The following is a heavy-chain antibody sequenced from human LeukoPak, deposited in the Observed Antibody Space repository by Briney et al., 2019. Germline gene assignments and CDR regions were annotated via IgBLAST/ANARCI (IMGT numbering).Heavy chain of an antibody. CDR2: IYPGDSDT. Sequence: GESLKISCKGSGYSFTSYWIDWVRQMPGKGLEWMGIIYPGDSDTRYSPSFQGQVTISADKSISTAYLQWSSLKASDTAMYYCARLGSGVVVPAAIKYNWFDPWGQGTLVTVSS. CDR3: ARLGSGVVVPAAIKYNWFDP. CDR1: GYSFTSYW. D-gene: IGHD2-2*02. V-gene: IGHV5-51*01. J-gene: IGHJ5*02.